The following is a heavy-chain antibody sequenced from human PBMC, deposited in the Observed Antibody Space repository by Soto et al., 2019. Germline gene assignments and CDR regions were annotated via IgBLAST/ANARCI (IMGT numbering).Heavy chain of an antibody. Sequence: GGSLRLSCAASGFTFDDYTMHWVRQAPGKGLEWVSLISWDGSSTYYADSVKGRFTISRDNSKNSLYLQMNSLRTEDTALYYCAKAEDTMVRGVIMSFDYWGQGTLVTVSS. CDR2: ISWDGSST. CDR3: AKAEDTMVRGVIMSFDY. V-gene: IGHV3-43*01. CDR1: GFTFDDYT. D-gene: IGHD3-10*01. J-gene: IGHJ4*02.